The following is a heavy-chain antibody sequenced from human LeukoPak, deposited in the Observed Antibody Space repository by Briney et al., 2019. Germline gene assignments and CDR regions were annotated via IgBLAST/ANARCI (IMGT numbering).Heavy chain of an antibody. D-gene: IGHD1-20*01. J-gene: IGHJ5*02. V-gene: IGHV4-59*01. CDR2: IYYSGST. CDR1: GGSISSYY. Sequence: SETLSLTCTVSGGSISSYYWSWIRQPPGKRLEWIGYIYYSGSTNYNPSLKSRVTISVDTSKNQFSLKLSSVTAADTAVYYCARDGSRYNWNVNWFDPWGQGTLVTVSS. CDR3: ARDGSRYNWNVNWFDP.